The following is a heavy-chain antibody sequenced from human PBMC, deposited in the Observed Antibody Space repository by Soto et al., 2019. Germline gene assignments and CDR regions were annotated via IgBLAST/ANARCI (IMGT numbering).Heavy chain of an antibody. Sequence: GQLVQSGAEVKTPGASVKVSCHASGYTFTDYGINWVRQAPGQGLEWLAWISTYNGKTHHVSTVQGRLTLTTDTSTSTAYMDLRSLRSDDTAVYYCARGGWNYGPGAFEVWGQGTMVTVSS. CDR3: ARGGWNYGPGAFEV. D-gene: IGHD1-7*01. CDR2: ISTYNGKT. CDR1: GYTFTDYG. V-gene: IGHV1-18*04. J-gene: IGHJ3*01.